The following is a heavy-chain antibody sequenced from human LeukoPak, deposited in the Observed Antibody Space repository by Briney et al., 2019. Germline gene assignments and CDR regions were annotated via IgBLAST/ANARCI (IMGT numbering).Heavy chain of an antibody. V-gene: IGHV1-2*02. Sequence: ASVKVSCKASGYTFTGYYMHWVRQAPGQGLEGMGWINPNSGGTNYAQKFQGRVTMTRDTSISTAYMELSRLRSDDTAVYYCARDDSSGSAPFDYWGQGTLVTVSS. CDR3: ARDDSSGSAPFDY. D-gene: IGHD3-22*01. J-gene: IGHJ4*02. CDR2: INPNSGGT. CDR1: GYTFTGYY.